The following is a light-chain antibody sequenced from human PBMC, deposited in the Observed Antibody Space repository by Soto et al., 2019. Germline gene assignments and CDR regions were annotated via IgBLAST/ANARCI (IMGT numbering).Light chain of an antibody. CDR3: GTWDNSLSDGNVV. CDR2: DNN. V-gene: IGLV1-51*01. J-gene: IGLJ2*01. Sequence: QSVLTQPPSVSAAPGQKVTISCSGSSSNIGNNYVSWYQQLPGTAPKLLIYDNNKRPSGIPDRFSGSKSGTSATLGITGLQTGDEADYYCGTWDNSLSDGNVVFGGGTKLTVL. CDR1: SSNIGNNY.